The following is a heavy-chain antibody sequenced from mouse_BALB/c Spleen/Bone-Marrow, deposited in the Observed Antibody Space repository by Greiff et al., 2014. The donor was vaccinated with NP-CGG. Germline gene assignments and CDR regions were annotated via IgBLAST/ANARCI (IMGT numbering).Heavy chain of an antibody. CDR3: AIYYGNYYAMDY. J-gene: IGHJ4*01. D-gene: IGHD2-1*01. Sequence: VQLKESGAELVKAGASVKLSCTASGFNIKDTYMHWVKQRPEQGLEWIGRIDPANGNTKYDPKFQGKATITADTSSNTAYLQLSSLTSKDTAVYYCAIYYGNYYAMDYWGQGTSVTVSS. CDR2: IDPANGNT. CDR1: GFNIKDTY. V-gene: IGHV14-3*02.